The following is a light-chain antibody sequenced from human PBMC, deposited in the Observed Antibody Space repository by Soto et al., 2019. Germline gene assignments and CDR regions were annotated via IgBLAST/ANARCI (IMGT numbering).Light chain of an antibody. CDR3: QQRYNWAIT. J-gene: IGKJ5*01. CDR2: GAS. CDR1: QSVSSN. Sequence: EIVMTQSQATLSGSPGERATLSCGASQSVSSNLAWYQQKPGQAPRLLIYGASRRATGIPERLTGSGSGTDLTITISSIETEDFSVYYCQQRYNWAITFGQGTRLEIK. V-gene: IGKV3D-15*01.